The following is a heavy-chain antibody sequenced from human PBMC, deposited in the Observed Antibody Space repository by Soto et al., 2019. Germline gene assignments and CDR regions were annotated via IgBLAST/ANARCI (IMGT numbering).Heavy chain of an antibody. CDR1: GGAFSSCA. Sequence: ASVKVSCKASGGAFSSCAISWARQAPGKGLEWMGGIIPIFGTANYAQKFQGRVTITADESTSTAYMELSSLRSEDTAVYYCARGAVHYYDSSGYYPDAFDIWGQGTMVTVSS. CDR2: IIPIFGTA. J-gene: IGHJ3*02. D-gene: IGHD3-22*01. V-gene: IGHV1-69*13. CDR3: ARGAVHYYDSSGYYPDAFDI.